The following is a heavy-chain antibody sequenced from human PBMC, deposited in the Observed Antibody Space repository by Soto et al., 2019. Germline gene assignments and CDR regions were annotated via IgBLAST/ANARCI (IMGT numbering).Heavy chain of an antibody. Sequence: SPTLSLTCAISWDSVSSNSAAWNWIRQSSSRGLEWLGRTYFRSKWYTGYAPSVKSRITINPDTSKNQFSLQLTSVTPEDTAVYYCTDRDVQYWGQGTLVTVSS. CDR1: WDSVSSNSAA. CDR2: TYFRSKWYT. CDR3: TDRDVQY. V-gene: IGHV6-1*01. J-gene: IGHJ4*02.